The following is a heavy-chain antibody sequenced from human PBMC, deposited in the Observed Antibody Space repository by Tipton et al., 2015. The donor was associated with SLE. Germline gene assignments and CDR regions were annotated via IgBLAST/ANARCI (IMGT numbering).Heavy chain of an antibody. D-gene: IGHD2-2*01. CDR1: GGSINSYC. J-gene: IGHJ6*02. V-gene: IGHV4-4*07. CDR2: FHSSGIL. CDR3: ARTAVLAAIMMDV. Sequence: LRLSCTVSGGSINSYCWTWVRQPAGKGLEWVGHFHSSGILNYNPSLKSRVTMSGDTSKNQLSLKLNSVTAADTAVYYCARTAVLAAIMMDVWGQGTTVTVSS.